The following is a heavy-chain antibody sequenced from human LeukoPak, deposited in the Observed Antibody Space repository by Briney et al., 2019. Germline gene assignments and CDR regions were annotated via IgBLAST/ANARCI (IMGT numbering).Heavy chain of an antibody. D-gene: IGHD6-19*01. CDR1: GDSFPINSAA. CDR2: TYQRSKWYN. Sequence: SQTLSLTCAISGDSFPINSAAWNWIRQSPSRGLEWLGRTYQRSKWYNDYAVSVKSRITINPDISKNQFSLQLNSVTPEDTAVYYCARSPSPYSSGWYFDYWGQGTLVTVSS. V-gene: IGHV6-1*01. J-gene: IGHJ4*02. CDR3: ARSPSPYSSGWYFDY.